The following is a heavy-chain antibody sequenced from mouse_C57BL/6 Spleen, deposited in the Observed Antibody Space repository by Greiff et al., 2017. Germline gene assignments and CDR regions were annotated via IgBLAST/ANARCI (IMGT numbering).Heavy chain of an antibody. D-gene: IGHD1-1*01. CDR1: GYTFTSYW. CDR3: ASPLTTVVGNWYFDV. Sequence: VKLQQPGAELVKPGASVKLSCKASGYTFTSYWMHWVKQRPGQGLEWIGMIHPNSGSTNYNEKFKSKATLTVDKSSSTAYMQLSSLTSEDSAVYYCASPLTTVVGNWYFDVWGTGTTVTVSS. CDR2: IHPNSGST. V-gene: IGHV1-64*01. J-gene: IGHJ1*03.